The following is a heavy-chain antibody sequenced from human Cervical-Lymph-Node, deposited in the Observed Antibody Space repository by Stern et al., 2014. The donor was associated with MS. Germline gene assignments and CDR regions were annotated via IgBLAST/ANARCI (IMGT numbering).Heavy chain of an antibody. V-gene: IGHV1-2*02. CDR3: ARGHGFSSQLDY. Sequence: QDQLVQSGAEVRKPGASVKVSCKASGYTFTDNFIHWVRQAPGHGLEWMGWVNPNSGGTYYAQKFQGKVTMTRDTSISTAYMEMSRLTSDDTAVYSCARGHGFSSQLDYWGQGSLVTVSS. J-gene: IGHJ4*02. CDR2: VNPNSGGT. CDR1: GYTFTDNF. D-gene: IGHD3/OR15-3a*01.